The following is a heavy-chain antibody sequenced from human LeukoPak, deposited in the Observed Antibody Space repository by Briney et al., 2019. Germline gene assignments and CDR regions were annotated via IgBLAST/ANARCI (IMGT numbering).Heavy chain of an antibody. CDR2: INAGNGNT. CDR1: GYTFTSYA. D-gene: IGHD1-26*01. J-gene: IGHJ4*02. CDR3: ARNSADTPGDFDY. Sequence: ALVKVSCKASGYTFTSYAMHWVRQAPGQRLEWMGWINAGNGNTKYSQKFQGRVTITRDTSASTAYMELSSLRSEDTAVYYCARNSADTPGDFDYWGQGTLVTVSS. V-gene: IGHV1-3*01.